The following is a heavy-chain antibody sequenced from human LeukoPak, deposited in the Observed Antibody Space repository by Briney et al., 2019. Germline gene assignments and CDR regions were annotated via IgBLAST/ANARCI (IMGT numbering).Heavy chain of an antibody. J-gene: IGHJ4*02. V-gene: IGHV3-23*01. D-gene: IGHD7-27*01. CDR2: ISGSGGST. CDR1: GFTFSSYG. CDR3: AKEGASWERKIDPMPDDY. Sequence: PRGSLRLSCAASGFTFSSYGISWVRQVPGKGLECVSAISGSGGSTYYADSVKGRFTISRDNSKNTLYLQMNSLRAEDTAVYYCAKEGASWERKIDPMPDDYWGQGTLVTVSS.